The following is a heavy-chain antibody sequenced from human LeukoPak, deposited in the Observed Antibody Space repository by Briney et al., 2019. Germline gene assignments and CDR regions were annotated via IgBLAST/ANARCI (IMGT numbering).Heavy chain of an antibody. CDR3: ARRYDYDPPFDP. CDR1: GGSISSGSYY. J-gene: IGHJ5*02. D-gene: IGHD5-12*01. V-gene: IGHV4-61*02. Sequence: PSETLSLTCTVSGGSISSGSYYWSWIRQPAGKGLEWIGRIYNSGSTNYNPSLKNRVTVSVDTSKNQFTLKLSSVTAADTAVYYCARRYDYDPPFDPWGQGTQVTVSS. CDR2: IYNSGST.